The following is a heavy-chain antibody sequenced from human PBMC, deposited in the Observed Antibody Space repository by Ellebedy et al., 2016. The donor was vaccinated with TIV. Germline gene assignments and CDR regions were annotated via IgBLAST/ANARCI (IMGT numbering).Heavy chain of an antibody. V-gene: IGHV4-59*08. D-gene: IGHD3-10*01. Sequence: SETLSLTXTVSGASVTSYYCTWIRQSPGRGLEWIGNFHYTEYSKYSPSLKSRVTISMDASKNQFSLELTSVTAADTALYYCATQGRATRAFDPWGQGTPVTVSS. J-gene: IGHJ5*02. CDR1: GASVTSYY. CDR2: FHYTEYS. CDR3: ATQGRATRAFDP.